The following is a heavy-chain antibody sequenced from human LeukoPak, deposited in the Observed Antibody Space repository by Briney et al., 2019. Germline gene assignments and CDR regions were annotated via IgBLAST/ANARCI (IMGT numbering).Heavy chain of an antibody. CDR3: AKDPEHAYYFDY. Sequence: GGSLRLSCAASGFTFSSYAMSWVRHAPGKGLEWVSAISGSGGSTYYADSVKGRFTISRDNSKNTLYLQMNSLRAEDTAVYYCAKDPEHAYYFDYWGQGTLVTVSS. V-gene: IGHV3-23*01. CDR2: ISGSGGST. CDR1: GFTFSSYA. D-gene: IGHD1/OR15-1a*01. J-gene: IGHJ4*02.